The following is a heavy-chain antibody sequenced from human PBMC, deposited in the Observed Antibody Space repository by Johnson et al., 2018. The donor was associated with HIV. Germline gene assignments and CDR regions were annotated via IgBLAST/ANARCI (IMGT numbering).Heavy chain of an antibody. CDR2: ISWNSGSI. V-gene: IGHV3-9*01. D-gene: IGHD4-23*01. Sequence: VQLVESGGGLVQPGRSLRLSCAASGFTFDDYGMHWVRQAPGKVLEWVSGISWNSGSIGYADSVKGRFTISRDNAKNSLYLQMNSLRAEDTALYYCAKIQGDTVGYDAFDIWGQGTMVTVSS. CDR1: GFTFDDYG. CDR3: AKIQGDTVGYDAFDI. J-gene: IGHJ3*02.